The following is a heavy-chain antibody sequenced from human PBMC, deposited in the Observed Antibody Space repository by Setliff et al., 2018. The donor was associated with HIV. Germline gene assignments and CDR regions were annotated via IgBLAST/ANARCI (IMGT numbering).Heavy chain of an antibody. CDR3: TPINY. CDR1: GLTFSEAW. J-gene: IGHJ4*02. Sequence: NPGGSLRLSCVASGLTFSEAWMSWVRQAPGKGLEWIGRIKSKHDGGTTDYAAPVKGRFTISRDDSENTLYLHMNSLKTEDTGVNYCTPINYWGQGALVTVSS. CDR2: IKSKHDGGTT. V-gene: IGHV3-15*01.